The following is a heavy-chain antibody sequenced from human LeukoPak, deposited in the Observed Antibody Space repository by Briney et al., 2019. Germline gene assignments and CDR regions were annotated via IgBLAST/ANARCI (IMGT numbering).Heavy chain of an antibody. CDR3: ARYYTGYSIDY. CDR2: IYNSGST. J-gene: IGHJ4*02. Sequence: TSETLSPTCTVSGDSITNYFWSWIRQPPGKGLEWIGYIYNSGSTNYNPSLNPSLKSRVTISVDTSKNQFFLRLSSVTAADTAVYFCARYYTGYSIDYWGQGTLVTVSS. D-gene: IGHD5-12*01. CDR1: GDSITNYF. V-gene: IGHV4-59*01.